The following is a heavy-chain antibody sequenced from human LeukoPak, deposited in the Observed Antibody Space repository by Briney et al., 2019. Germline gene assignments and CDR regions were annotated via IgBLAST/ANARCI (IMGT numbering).Heavy chain of an antibody. D-gene: IGHD3-22*01. CDR2: ISSTTATR. V-gene: IGHV3-48*04. CDR1: GFTLYSYK. Sequence: PGGSLRLSCAASGFTLYSYKMNGVREAPGEGGEGGSYISSTTATRLPASTAPGRFTVSKDNARNTLYLPISSLRVADTALYYCARDYYGSSGYFYGAHWGRGTLVTVSS. CDR3: ARDYYGSSGYFYGAH. J-gene: IGHJ4*02.